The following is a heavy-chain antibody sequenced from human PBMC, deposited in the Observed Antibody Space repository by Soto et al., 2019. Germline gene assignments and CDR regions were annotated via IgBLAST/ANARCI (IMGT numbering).Heavy chain of an antibody. CDR2: IIGSDGRT. J-gene: IGHJ6*02. D-gene: IGHD6-6*01. CDR3: AKYRDSSGDYYYGLDV. Sequence: GSLRLSCAASGCIFSSYAMTWVRQVPVKGLEWVSTIIGSDGRTFYADSVKGRFSISRDNSRSTLYVQMNSLRAEDTAVYYCAKYRDSSGDYYYGLDVCGQGTTVTVSS. V-gene: IGHV3-23*01. CDR1: GCIFSSYA.